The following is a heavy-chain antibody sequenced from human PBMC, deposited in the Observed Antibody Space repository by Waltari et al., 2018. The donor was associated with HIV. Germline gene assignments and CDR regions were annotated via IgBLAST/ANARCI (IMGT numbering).Heavy chain of an antibody. CDR1: GGSISSGSYY. D-gene: IGHD2-15*01. Sequence: QVQLQESGPGLVKPSQTLSLTCTVSGGSISSGSYYWSWIRQPAGKGLEWIGRIYTSCSTNYNPSLNSRVTISVDTSKNQFSLKLSSVTAADTAVYYCARYYCSGGSCSDYWGQGTLVTVSS. CDR2: IYTSCST. CDR3: ARYYCSGGSCSDY. V-gene: IGHV4-61*02. J-gene: IGHJ4*02.